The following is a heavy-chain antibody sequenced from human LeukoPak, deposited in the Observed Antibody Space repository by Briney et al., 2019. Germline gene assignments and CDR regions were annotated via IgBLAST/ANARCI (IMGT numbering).Heavy chain of an antibody. CDR1: GYTFTSYG. J-gene: IGHJ5*02. V-gene: IGHV1-18*01. D-gene: IGHD2-2*01. Sequence: ASVKVSCKASGYTFTSYGISWVRQAPGQGLEWMGWISAYNGNTNYAQKLQGRVTMTTDTSTSTAYMELRSLRSDDTAVYYCARGGRYCSSTSCYGSISWFDPWGQGTLVTVSS. CDR2: ISAYNGNT. CDR3: ARGGRYCSSTSCYGSISWFDP.